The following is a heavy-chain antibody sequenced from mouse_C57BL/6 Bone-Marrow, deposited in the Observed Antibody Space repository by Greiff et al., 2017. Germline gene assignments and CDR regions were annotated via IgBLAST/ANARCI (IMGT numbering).Heavy chain of an antibody. CDR2: IYPGDGDT. CDR3: ARLVLDY. J-gene: IGHJ2*01. V-gene: IGHV1-82*01. D-gene: IGHD1-1*02. Sequence: QVQLQQSGPELVKPGASVKISCKASGYAFSSSWMNWVKQRPGKGLEWIGRIYPGDGDTNYNGKFKGKATLTTDKSSSTAYMQLSSLTSEDSAVYCCARLVLDYWGQGTTLTVSS. CDR1: GYAFSSSW.